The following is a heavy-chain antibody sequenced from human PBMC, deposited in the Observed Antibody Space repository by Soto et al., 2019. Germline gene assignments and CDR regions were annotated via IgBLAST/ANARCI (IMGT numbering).Heavy chain of an antibody. V-gene: IGHV3-15*07. J-gene: IGHJ4*02. CDR2: IKSKTDGGTT. D-gene: IGHD3-22*01. CDR1: GFTFSNAW. CDR3: TTDRHRPWYYDSSGYYYFDY. Sequence: GGSLRLSCAASGFTFSNAWMNWVRQAPGKGLEWVGRIKSKTDGGTTDYAAPVKGRFTISRDDSKTTLYLQMNSLKTEDTAVYYCTTDRHRPWYYDSSGYYYFDYWGQGTLVTVSS.